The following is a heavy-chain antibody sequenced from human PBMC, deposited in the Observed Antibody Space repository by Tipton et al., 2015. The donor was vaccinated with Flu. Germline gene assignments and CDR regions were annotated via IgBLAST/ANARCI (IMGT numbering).Heavy chain of an antibody. D-gene: IGHD6-13*01. CDR3: ARDVAAFPAAIRD. V-gene: IGHV3-23*01. CDR2: ISGSGAYT. J-gene: IGHJ4*02. CDR1: GFTLSNYA. Sequence: SLRLSCAASGFTLSNYAMSWVRQAPGKGLEWVSSISGSGAYTYYADSVKGRFTVSRDNAKNSLYLQMSNLRAEDTAVYYCARDVAAFPAAIRDWGQGTLVTVSS.